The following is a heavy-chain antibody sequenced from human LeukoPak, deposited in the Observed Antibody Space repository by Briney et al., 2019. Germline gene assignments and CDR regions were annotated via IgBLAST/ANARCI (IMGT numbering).Heavy chain of an antibody. D-gene: IGHD2-2*01. CDR1: GGSISSGSYY. CDR2: IYTSGST. Sequence: PSETLSLTCTVSGGSISSGSYYWSWIRQPAGKGLEWIGRIYTSGSTNYNPSLKSRVTISVDTSKNQFSLKLNSVTAADTAVYYCTRAASRGPLFTYHMDVWGKGTTVTISS. CDR3: TRAASRGPLFTYHMDV. J-gene: IGHJ6*03. V-gene: IGHV4-61*02.